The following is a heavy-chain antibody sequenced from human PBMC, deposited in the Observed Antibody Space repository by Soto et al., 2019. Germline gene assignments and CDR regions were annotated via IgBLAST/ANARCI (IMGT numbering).Heavy chain of an antibody. CDR1: GFTFSSYS. CDR2: ISSSSSYI. D-gene: IGHD6-25*01. V-gene: IGHV3-21*01. CDR3: ASLYSSDGWFDP. J-gene: IGHJ5*02. Sequence: PGGSLRLSCAASGFTFSSYSMNWVRQAPGKGLEWVSSISSSSSYIYYADSVKGRFTISRDNAKNSLYLQMNSLRAEDTAVYYCASLYSSDGWFDPWGRGTLVTVSS.